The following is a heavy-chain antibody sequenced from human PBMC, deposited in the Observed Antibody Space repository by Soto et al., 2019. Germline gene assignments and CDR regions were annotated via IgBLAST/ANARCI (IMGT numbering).Heavy chain of an antibody. Sequence: GESLTISCKGSGYSFTSYWIGWVRQMPGKGLEWMGIIYPGDSDTRYSPSFQVQVTISADKSISTAYLQWSSLKASDTAMYYCARSRFSIVGAPRGKLQLSTSGMNVWGQGTTVTVSS. CDR2: IYPGDSDT. D-gene: IGHD1-26*01. V-gene: IGHV5-51*01. J-gene: IGHJ6*02. CDR3: ARSRFSIVGAPRGKLQLSTSGMNV. CDR1: GYSFTSYW.